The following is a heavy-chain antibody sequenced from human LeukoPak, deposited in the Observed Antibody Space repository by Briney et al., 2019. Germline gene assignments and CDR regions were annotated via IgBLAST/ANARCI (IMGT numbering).Heavy chain of an antibody. CDR2: ISVSGGST. Sequence: PGGSLGLSCAASGFTFSNYAMTWVRQAPGKGLQWVSTISVSGGSTYYADSVKGRFTISRDTSKSTLYLQMNSLRDEDTAVYYCAKYGSGTYYNGLYWGQGTLVTVSS. CDR3: AKYGSGTYYNGLY. J-gene: IGHJ4*02. V-gene: IGHV3-23*01. CDR1: GFTFSNYA. D-gene: IGHD3-10*01.